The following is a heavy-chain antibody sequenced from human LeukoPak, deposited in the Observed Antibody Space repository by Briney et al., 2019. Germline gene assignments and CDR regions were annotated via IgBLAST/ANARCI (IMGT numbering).Heavy chain of an antibody. CDR2: ISGSGGST. J-gene: IGHJ5*02. CDR1: GFTFSSYA. V-gene: IGHV3-23*01. CDR3: AKDRTFSSSWWGHSWFDA. Sequence: GGSLRLSCAASGFTFSSYAMSGDRQAPGEGLEWVSAISGSGGSTYYADSVNGRFTTSRDNSKDSLYLQMNSLRVEDTAVYYCAKDRTFSSSWWGHSWFDAWGQGTLVTVSS. D-gene: IGHD6-13*01.